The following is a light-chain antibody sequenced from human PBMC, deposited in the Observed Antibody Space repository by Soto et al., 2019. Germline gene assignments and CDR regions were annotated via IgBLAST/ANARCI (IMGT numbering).Light chain of an antibody. J-gene: IGKJ2*01. Sequence: EIVMSQSPGILSLSPGERATLSCRASQSVKRNLAWYQQKPGQAPRLLIYDASTRATGIPARFSGSGSGTEFTLTISSLQSEDFVVYYCQQYDNWPPYTFGQGTKLEI. CDR3: QQYDNWPPYT. V-gene: IGKV3-15*01. CDR2: DAS. CDR1: QSVKRN.